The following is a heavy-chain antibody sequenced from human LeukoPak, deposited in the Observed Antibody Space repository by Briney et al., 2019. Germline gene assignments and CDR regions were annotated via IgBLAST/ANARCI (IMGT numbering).Heavy chain of an antibody. CDR2: IIPILGTA. J-gene: IGHJ6*03. CDR1: GGTFSSYA. CDR3: ARVGYYGSGSPMDV. Sequence: SVKVSCKASGGTFSSYAISWVRQAPGQGLEWMGRIIPILGTANYAQKFQGRVTITADKSTSTAYMELSSLRSEDTAVYYCARVGYYGSGSPMDVWGKGTTVTVSS. V-gene: IGHV1-69*04. D-gene: IGHD3-10*01.